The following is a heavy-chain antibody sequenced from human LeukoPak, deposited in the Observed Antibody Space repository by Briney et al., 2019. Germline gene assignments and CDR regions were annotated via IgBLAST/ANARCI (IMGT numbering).Heavy chain of an antibody. V-gene: IGHV3-30*18. J-gene: IGHJ6*02. Sequence: GGSLRLSCAASGFTFSSYGMHWVRQAPGKGLEWVAVISYDGSNKYYADSVKGRFTISRDNSKNTLYLQMNSLRAEDTAVYYCAKDSSSSWYGMDVWGQGTTVTVSS. CDR1: GFTFSSYG. D-gene: IGHD6-13*01. CDR2: ISYDGSNK. CDR3: AKDSSSSWYGMDV.